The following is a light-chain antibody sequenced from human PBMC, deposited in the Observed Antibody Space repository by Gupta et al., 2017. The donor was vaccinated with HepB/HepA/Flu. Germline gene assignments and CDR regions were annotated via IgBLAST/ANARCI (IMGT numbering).Light chain of an antibody. CDR2: WAS. J-gene: IGKJ4*01. CDR3: QQYYSTPLT. V-gene: IGKV4-1*01. CDR1: QSVLFNSNNKNY. Sequence: DIVMTQSPDSLAVSPGERATISCKSSQSVLFNSNNKNYLAWYQQKPGQPPKLLIYWASTRESGVPDRFRGSGSGTDFTLTISSLQAEDGAVYYCQQYYSTPLTFGGGTKLEIK.